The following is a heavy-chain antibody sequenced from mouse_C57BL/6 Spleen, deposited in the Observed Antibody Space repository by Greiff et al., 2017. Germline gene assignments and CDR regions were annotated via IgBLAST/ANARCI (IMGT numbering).Heavy chain of an antibody. CDR1: GYSFTGYY. D-gene: IGHD1-1*01. CDR3: ARDYYGSSRY. Sequence: DVQLQESGPELVKPGASVKISCKASGYSFTGYYMNWVKQSPEKSLEWIGEINPSTGGTTYNQKFKAKATLTVDKSSSAAYMQLKSLTSEDSAVYYCARDYYGSSRYWGQGTTLTVSS. V-gene: IGHV1-42*01. J-gene: IGHJ2*01. CDR2: INPSTGGT.